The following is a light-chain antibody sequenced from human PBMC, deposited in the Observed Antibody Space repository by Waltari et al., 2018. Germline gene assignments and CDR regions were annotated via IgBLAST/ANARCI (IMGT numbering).Light chain of an antibody. CDR3: NSYTRSAVYV. V-gene: IGLV2-14*01. Sequence: QSALTQPASVSGSPGQSITVSCPGPSSEVGPYNYVSWYQHHAGKAPKLIIPEVTNRPSGVSDRFSGSKSGNTASLTISGLQAEDEADYYCNSYTRSAVYVFGTGTTVTVL. CDR1: SSEVGPYNY. CDR2: EVT. J-gene: IGLJ1*01.